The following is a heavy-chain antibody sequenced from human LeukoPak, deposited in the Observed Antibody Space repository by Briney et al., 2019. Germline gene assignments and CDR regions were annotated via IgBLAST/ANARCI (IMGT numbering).Heavy chain of an antibody. CDR1: RFTFDDYA. D-gene: IGHD2-21*01. J-gene: IGHJ4*02. CDR2: ISWNSGSI. CDR3: AKDMSSDLLCVDY. V-gene: IGHV3-9*01. Sequence: GGSLRLSCAASRFTFDDYAMHWVRQAPGKGLEWVSGISWNSGSIGYADSVKGRFTISRDNAKNSLYLQMNSLRAEDTALYYCAKDMSSDLLCVDYWGQGTLVTVSS.